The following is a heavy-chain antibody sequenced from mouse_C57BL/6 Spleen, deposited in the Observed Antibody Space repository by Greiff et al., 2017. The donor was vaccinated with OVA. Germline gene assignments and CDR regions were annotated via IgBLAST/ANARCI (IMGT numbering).Heavy chain of an antibody. V-gene: IGHV5-12*01. J-gene: IGHJ1*03. CDR3: ARQELDV. CDR1: GFTFSDYY. Sequence: DVKVEESGGGLVQPGGSLKLSCAASGFTFSDYYMYWVRQTPEKRLEWVAYISNGGGSTYYPDTVKGRFTISRDNAKNTLYLQMSRLKSEDTAMYYCARQELDVWGTGTTVTVSS. CDR2: ISNGGGST.